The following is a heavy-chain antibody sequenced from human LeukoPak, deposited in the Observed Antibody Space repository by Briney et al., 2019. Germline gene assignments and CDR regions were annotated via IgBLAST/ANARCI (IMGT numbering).Heavy chain of an antibody. J-gene: IGHJ3*02. D-gene: IGHD1-26*01. CDR2: INHSGST. CDR3: ARDFCGSYCDAFDI. CDR1: GGSFSGYY. V-gene: IGHV4-34*01. Sequence: SGTLSLTCAVYGGSFSGYYWSWIRQPPGKGLEWIGEINHSGSTNYNPSLKSRVTISVDTSKNQFSLKLSSVTAADTAVYYCARDFCGSYCDAFDIWGQGTMVTVSS.